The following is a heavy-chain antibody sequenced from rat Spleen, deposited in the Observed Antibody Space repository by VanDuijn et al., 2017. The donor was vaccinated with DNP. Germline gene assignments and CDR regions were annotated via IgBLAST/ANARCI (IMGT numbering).Heavy chain of an antibody. V-gene: IGHV5-7*01. CDR2: LSYNGGTP. J-gene: IGHJ4*01. CDR1: GFTFSDYY. D-gene: IGHD1-12*01. Sequence: EVLLVESDGGLVQPGRSLKLSCVVSGFTFSDYYMAWVRQAPAQGLEWVATLSYNGGTPYYRDSVKGRFTISSDNAQSTLFLQMDSLRSEDTATYYCARHRTIMPYYYVMDAWGQGASVTVSS. CDR3: ARHRTIMPYYYVMDA.